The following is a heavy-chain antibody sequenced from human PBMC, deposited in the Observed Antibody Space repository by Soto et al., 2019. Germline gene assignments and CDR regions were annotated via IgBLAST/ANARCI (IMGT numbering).Heavy chain of an antibody. CDR2: VFYTGFT. CDR3: DPYKTGYNWNYFDN. J-gene: IGHJ4*02. CDR1: GGSISGSYYY. Sequence: PSETLSLTCAVSGGSISGSYYYWGWLRQSPGKGPEWIGSVFYTGFTSYNPSLESRVSVSVDTSKNQFSLKVSGVSAADTAVYYCDPYKTGYNWNYFDNWGQGALVTVSS. D-gene: IGHD1-20*01. V-gene: IGHV4-39*01.